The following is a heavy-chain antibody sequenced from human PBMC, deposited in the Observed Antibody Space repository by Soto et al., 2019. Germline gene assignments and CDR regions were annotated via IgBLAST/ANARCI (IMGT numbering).Heavy chain of an antibody. CDR3: ASWLEREHAYDI. J-gene: IGHJ3*02. D-gene: IGHD1-1*01. CDR1: GLTVRGKKY. CDR2: LYDVDVT. V-gene: IGHV3-53*01. Sequence: DVQLVASGGGLIQPGGSLRLSCAALGLTVRGKKYITWVRQAPGKGLEWVSALYDVDVTYYADSAKGRFTISRDNSNNIIYLQMNSLGPDDTAVYYCASWLEREHAYDIWGLGTMVTVSS.